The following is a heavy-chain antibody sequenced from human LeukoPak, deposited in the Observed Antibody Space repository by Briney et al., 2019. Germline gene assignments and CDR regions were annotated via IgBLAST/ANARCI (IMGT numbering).Heavy chain of an antibody. J-gene: IGHJ4*02. V-gene: IGHV1-69*05. CDR2: IIPIFGTA. D-gene: IGHD3-22*01. Sequence: SVKVSCEASGGTFSSYAISWVRQAPGQGLEWMGRIIPIFGTANYAQKFQGRVTITTDESTSTAYMELSSLRSEDTAVYYCARYYYDSSGYYRHWGQGTLVTVSS. CDR1: GGTFSSYA. CDR3: ARYYYDSSGYYRH.